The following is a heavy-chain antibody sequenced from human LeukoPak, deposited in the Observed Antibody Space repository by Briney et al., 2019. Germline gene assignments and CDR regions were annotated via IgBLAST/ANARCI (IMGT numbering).Heavy chain of an antibody. CDR3: ARAVAPRQLDY. Sequence: GGSLRLSCAASGFTISSNYMSWVRQAPGKGLEWVSVIYSGGSTYYADSVKGRFTISRDNSKNTLYLQMNSLRAEDTAVYYCARAVAPRQLDYWGQGTLVTVSS. D-gene: IGHD6-19*01. J-gene: IGHJ4*02. V-gene: IGHV3-66*01. CDR2: IYSGGST. CDR1: GFTISSNY.